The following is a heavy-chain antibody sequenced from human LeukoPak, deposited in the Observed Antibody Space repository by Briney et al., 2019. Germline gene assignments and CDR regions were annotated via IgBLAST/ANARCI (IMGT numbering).Heavy chain of an antibody. Sequence: SETLSLTCTVSGGSISNYYWSWIRQPPGKGLEWIGYIYYSGSTNYNPSLKSRVTISVDTSKNQFSLKLSSVTAADTAVHYCARDLSYDSSGYQNDYWGQGTLVTVSS. V-gene: IGHV4-59*01. CDR2: IYYSGST. CDR1: GGSISNYY. D-gene: IGHD3-22*01. J-gene: IGHJ4*02. CDR3: ARDLSYDSSGYQNDY.